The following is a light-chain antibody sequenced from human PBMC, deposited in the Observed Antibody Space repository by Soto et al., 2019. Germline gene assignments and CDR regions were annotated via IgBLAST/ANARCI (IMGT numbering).Light chain of an antibody. Sequence: DIQMTQSPSTLSGSVGDRVTITCRGSQVISTYLNWYQQKPWKAPKLLIYAASSLQSGVPSRFSGSGSETDFTLTISSLQPEDFATYSCQQSYNTTWTFGQGTKVDI. V-gene: IGKV1-39*01. CDR1: QVISTY. J-gene: IGKJ1*01. CDR3: QQSYNTTWT. CDR2: AAS.